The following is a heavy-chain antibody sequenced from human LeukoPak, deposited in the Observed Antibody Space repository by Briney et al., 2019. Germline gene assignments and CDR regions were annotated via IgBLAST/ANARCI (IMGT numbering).Heavy chain of an antibody. CDR2: INSDGSEG. CDR3: ARSSYSSSSSV. D-gene: IGHD6-6*01. V-gene: IGHV3-7*03. J-gene: IGHJ3*01. CDR1: GFTFSGFW. Sequence: GSLILSCAVSGFTFSGFWMSRSRQAPGKGLEWVASINSDGSEGYCADVVKGRFTISRDNAKNSLYLQINSLRAEDTAVYYCARSSYSSSSSVWGQGTMVTVSS.